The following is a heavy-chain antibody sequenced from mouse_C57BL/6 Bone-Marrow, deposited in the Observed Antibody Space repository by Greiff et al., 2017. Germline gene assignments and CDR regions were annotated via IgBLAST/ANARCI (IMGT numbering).Heavy chain of an antibody. CDR1: GYTFTSYW. V-gene: IGHV1-69*01. J-gene: IGHJ1*03. D-gene: IGHD1-1*01. Sequence: QVQLQQPGAELVMPGASVKLSCKASGYTFTSYWMHWVKQRPGQGLEWIGEIDPSDSYTNYNQKFKGKSTLTVDKSSSTAYMQLSSLTSEDSAVYYCARLIYYYGSKYVDVWGTGTTVTVSS. CDR2: IDPSDSYT. CDR3: ARLIYYYGSKYVDV.